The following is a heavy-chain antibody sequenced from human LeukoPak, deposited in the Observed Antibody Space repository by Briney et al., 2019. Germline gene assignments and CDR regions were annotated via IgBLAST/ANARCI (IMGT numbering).Heavy chain of an antibody. Sequence: PGGSLRLSCVASGLNFDDSAMHWVRQAPGKGLEWVAVISYDGSNKYYADSVKGRFTISRDNSKNTLYLQMNSLRAEDTAVYYCAKDGARITIFGVVTFYYYYYGMDVWGQGTTVTVSS. J-gene: IGHJ6*02. D-gene: IGHD3-3*01. CDR3: AKDGARITIFGVVTFYYYYYGMDV. CDR2: ISYDGSNK. CDR1: GLNFDDSA. V-gene: IGHV3-30*18.